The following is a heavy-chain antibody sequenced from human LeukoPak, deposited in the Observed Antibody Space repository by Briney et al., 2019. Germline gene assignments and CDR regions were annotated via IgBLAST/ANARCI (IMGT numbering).Heavy chain of an antibody. Sequence: PSETLSLTCAVYGGSFSGYYWSWIRQPPGKGLEWIGEINHSGSTNYNPSLKSRVTISVDTSKNQFSLKLSSVTAADTAVYYCVGVQRFSRFWGQGTLVTVSS. D-gene: IGHD3-3*01. V-gene: IGHV4-34*01. J-gene: IGHJ4*02. CDR1: GGSFSGYY. CDR2: INHSGST. CDR3: VGVQRFSRF.